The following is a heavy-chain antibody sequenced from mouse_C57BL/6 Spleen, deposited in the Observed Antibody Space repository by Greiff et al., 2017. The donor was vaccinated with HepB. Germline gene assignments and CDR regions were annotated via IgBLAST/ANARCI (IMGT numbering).Heavy chain of an antibody. V-gene: IGHV1-53*01. CDR1: GYTFTSYW. D-gene: IGHD1-1*01. J-gene: IGHJ4*01. Sequence: QVQLQQPGTELVKPGASVKLSCKASGYTFTSYWMHWVKQRPGQGLEWIGNINPSNGGTNYNEKFKSKATLTVDNSSSTAYMQLSSLTSEDSAVYYCARLDYGSSGYYAMDYWGQGTSVTVSS. CDR2: INPSNGGT. CDR3: ARLDYGSSGYYAMDY.